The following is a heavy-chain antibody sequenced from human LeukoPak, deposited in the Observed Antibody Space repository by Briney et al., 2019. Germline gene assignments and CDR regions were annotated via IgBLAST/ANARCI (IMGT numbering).Heavy chain of an antibody. CDR2: IFYSGST. D-gene: IGHD6-6*01. J-gene: IGHJ4*02. Sequence: SETLSLTCTVSGASISSSNYYWGWIRQPPGKGLEWIGSIFYSGSTYNTPSLKSRHTMSVDTSKNQFSLRLRSVTAADTAVYHCGRHRIAARYPVDYWGQGILVTVSS. CDR3: GRHRIAARYPVDY. CDR1: GASISSSNYY. V-gene: IGHV4-39*01.